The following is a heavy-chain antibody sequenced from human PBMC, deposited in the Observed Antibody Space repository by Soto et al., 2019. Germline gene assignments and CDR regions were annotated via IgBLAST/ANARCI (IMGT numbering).Heavy chain of an antibody. CDR2: INAGNGNT. CDR3: ARAVAEPADFDF. V-gene: IGHV1-3*05. Sequence: QVQLVQSGAEEKKPGASVKVSCKASGYTFTAYAMHWVRQAPGQRLEWMGWINAGNGNTKYSQKFQGRVTITRDTSASTAYMELSSLRSEDTAVYYCARAVAEPADFDFWGQGTLVTVSS. CDR1: GYTFTAYA. J-gene: IGHJ4*02. D-gene: IGHD5-12*01.